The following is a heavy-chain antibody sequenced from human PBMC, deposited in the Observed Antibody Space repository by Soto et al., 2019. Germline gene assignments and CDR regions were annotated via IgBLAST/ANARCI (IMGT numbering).Heavy chain of an antibody. J-gene: IGHJ4*02. V-gene: IGHV3-74*01. CDR2: IVSDSSRT. CDR1: GFTFSMYW. CDR3: ARDANAESFDY. Sequence: GGSLRLSCAASGFTFSMYWMNWFRQVPGKGLVWVANIVSDSSRTTYADSVTGRFSISRDNAKNTLYLQMDSLGVEDTAVDYCARDANAESFDYWGQGTLVTVSS.